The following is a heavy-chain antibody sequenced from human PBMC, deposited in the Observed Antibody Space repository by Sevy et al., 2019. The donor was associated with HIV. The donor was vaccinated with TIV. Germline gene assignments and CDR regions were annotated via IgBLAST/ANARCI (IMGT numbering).Heavy chain of an antibody. J-gene: IGHJ6*02. Sequence: GVSLRLSCAASGFTFSSYSMNWVRQAPGKGLEWVSSIRSSSSYIYYADSVKGRLTISRDNAKNSLYLQMNSLRAEDTAVYYCARDSHIENYYYYYGMDVWGQGTTVTVSS. CDR2: IRSSSSYI. CDR1: GFTFSSYS. CDR3: ARDSHIENYYYYYGMDV. V-gene: IGHV3-21*01.